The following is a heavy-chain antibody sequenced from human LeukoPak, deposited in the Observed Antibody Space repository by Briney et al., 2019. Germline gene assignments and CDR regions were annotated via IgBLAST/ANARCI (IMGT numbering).Heavy chain of an antibody. CDR3: ARDKGGKDY. V-gene: IGHV3-23*01. CDR1: AFTFSDYP. J-gene: IGHJ4*02. CDR2: ISSSGGST. D-gene: IGHD3-16*01. Sequence: GGSLRLSCAASAFTFSDYPMTWVRQAPGKGLEWVSGISSSGGSTYYADSVKGRFTISRDNSKNSLFLQMNSLRVEDTAVYYCARDKGGKDYWGQGTLVTVSS.